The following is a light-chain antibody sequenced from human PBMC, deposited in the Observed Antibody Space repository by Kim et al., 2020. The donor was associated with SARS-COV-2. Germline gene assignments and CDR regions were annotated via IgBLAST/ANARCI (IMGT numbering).Light chain of an antibody. V-gene: IGKV3-15*01. CDR1: QSVTSK. J-gene: IGKJ2*01. CDR3: QQYHNWPRT. Sequence: SLAPGARATLSCMAMQSVTSKLSWYQQKPGQSPRLLIYGASTRATGIPARFSGSGSGTEFTLTISSLQSEDSAIYYCQQYHNWPRTFGQGTKLEI. CDR2: GAS.